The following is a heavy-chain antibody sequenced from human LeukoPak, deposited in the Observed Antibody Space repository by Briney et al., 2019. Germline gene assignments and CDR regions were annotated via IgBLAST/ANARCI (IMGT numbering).Heavy chain of an antibody. CDR2: IYPGDSDT. J-gene: IGHJ1*01. Sequence: GESLKISCKGSGYSFTSYWIGWVRQMPGKGLEWMGIIYPGDSDTRYSPSFQGQVTISADKSISTAYLQWSSLKASDTAMYYCAPDYGGNSDAEYFQHWGQGTLVTVSS. D-gene: IGHD4-23*01. CDR3: APDYGGNSDAEYFQH. V-gene: IGHV5-51*01. CDR1: GYSFTSYW.